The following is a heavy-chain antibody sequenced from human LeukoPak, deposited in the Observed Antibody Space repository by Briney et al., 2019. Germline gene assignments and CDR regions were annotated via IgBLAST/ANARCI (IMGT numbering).Heavy chain of an antibody. CDR2: MNPNSGNT. CDR3: ARGIAAAGTLYYYYYMDV. Sequence: ASVKVSCKASGYTFANYDINWARQATGQGLEWMGWMNPNSGNTGYAQMFQGRVTITRNTSISTAYMELNSLRSEDTAVYYCARGIAAAGTLYYYYYMDVWGKGTTVTVSS. V-gene: IGHV1-8*01. J-gene: IGHJ6*03. CDR1: GYTFANYD. D-gene: IGHD6-13*01.